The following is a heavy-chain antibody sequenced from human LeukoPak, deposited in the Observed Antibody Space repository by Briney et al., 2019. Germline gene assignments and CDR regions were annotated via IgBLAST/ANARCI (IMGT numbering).Heavy chain of an antibody. J-gene: IGHJ6*02. D-gene: IGHD3-22*01. CDR3: KREVNYDSSGV. V-gene: IGHV4-4*02. Sequence: SETLSLTCVVSGNSISSDYWWSWVRQSPGKGLEWIGEIFHDGSTNPNPSLESRLTMSVDKSKNQFSLELRSVTAADTAVYYCKREVNYDSSGVWGQGTKVIVSS. CDR1: GNSISSDYW. CDR2: IFHDGST.